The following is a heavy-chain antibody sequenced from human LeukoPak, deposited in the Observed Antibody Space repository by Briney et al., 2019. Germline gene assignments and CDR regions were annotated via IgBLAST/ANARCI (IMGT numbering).Heavy chain of an antibody. CDR2: IHYSGSA. Sequence: SETLSLTCTVSGVSVSSGSYYWSWIRQPPGRGLEWIAYIHYSGSAAYNPSLKSRVTISRDMSTNQFSLKMTSVTAADTAVYFCARDMGAPDYGSYSVDYWGQGTLVTVSS. V-gene: IGHV4-61*01. CDR1: GVSVSSGSYY. J-gene: IGHJ4*02. D-gene: IGHD4-23*01. CDR3: ARDMGAPDYGSYSVDY.